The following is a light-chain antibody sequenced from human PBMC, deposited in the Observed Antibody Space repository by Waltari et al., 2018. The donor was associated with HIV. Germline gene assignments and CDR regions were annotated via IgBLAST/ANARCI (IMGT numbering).Light chain of an antibody. CDR1: QVINKD. Sequence: DIQMIQTPSSLSASVGDRVTITCQSSQVINKDLNWYFQRPGEPPKLLIYSASGLQSGVPDGFSGIGSGTEFALIIDKLRPDHFGTYFCQQSHQAPLTFGGGTSV. CDR2: SAS. J-gene: IGKJ4*01. CDR3: QQSHQAPLT. V-gene: IGKV1-39*01.